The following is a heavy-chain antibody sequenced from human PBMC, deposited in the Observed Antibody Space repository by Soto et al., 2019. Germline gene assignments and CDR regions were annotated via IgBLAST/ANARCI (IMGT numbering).Heavy chain of an antibody. D-gene: IGHD3-3*01. CDR1: GGSISSGDYY. V-gene: IGHV4-30-4*01. CDR2: IYYSGST. J-gene: IGHJ1*01. CDR3: ASYDFWSVMGFQH. Sequence: ASETLSLTCTVPGGSISSGDYYWSWIRQPPGKGLEWIGYIYYSGSTYYNPSLKSRVTISVDTSKNQFSLKLSSVTAADTAVYYCASYDFWSVMGFQHWGQGTLVTVSS.